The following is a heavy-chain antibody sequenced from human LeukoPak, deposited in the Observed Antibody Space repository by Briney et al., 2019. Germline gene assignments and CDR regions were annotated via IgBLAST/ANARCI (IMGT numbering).Heavy chain of an antibody. V-gene: IGHV1-8*01. CDR1: GYTFTSYD. CDR2: MDPNSDNT. Sequence: ASVKASCKASGYTFTSYDIHWVRQATGQGLEWMGWMDPNSDNTVSAQKFQDRVTMTRNTSTGTAYMELRSLRSEDTAVYYCMRDFDGDHDQDAFDIWGQGTLVTVSS. D-gene: IGHD3-9*01. J-gene: IGHJ3*02. CDR3: MRDFDGDHDQDAFDI.